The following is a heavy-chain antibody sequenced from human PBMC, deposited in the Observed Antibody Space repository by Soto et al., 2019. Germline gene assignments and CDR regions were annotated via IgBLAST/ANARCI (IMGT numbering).Heavy chain of an antibody. CDR1: GFTFSRYA. CDR2: ISYDGTNK. D-gene: IGHD3-3*01. V-gene: IGHV3-30-3*01. J-gene: IGHJ4*02. Sequence: PGGSLRLSCAASGFTFSRYAMHWVRQAPGKGLEWVAVISYDGTNKYYADSVKGRFTISRDNSENTLYLQMNSLRPDDTSVYYCASGFLEWLLLDYWGQGTVVTVSS. CDR3: ASGFLEWLLLDY.